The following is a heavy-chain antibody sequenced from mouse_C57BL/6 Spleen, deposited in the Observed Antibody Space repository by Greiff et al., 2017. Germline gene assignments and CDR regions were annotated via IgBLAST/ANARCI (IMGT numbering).Heavy chain of an antibody. D-gene: IGHD1-1*01. Sequence: VQLQQPGAELVKPGASVKLSCKASGYTFTSYWMHWVKQRPGRGLEWIGRIDPNSGGTKYNEKFKSKATLTVDTPSRTAYMQLSSLTSKDSAVYYCAREGPTDYGSLYIDYWGQGTTLTVSS. V-gene: IGHV1-72*01. CDR1: GYTFTSYW. J-gene: IGHJ2*01. CDR3: AREGPTDYGSLYIDY. CDR2: IDPNSGGT.